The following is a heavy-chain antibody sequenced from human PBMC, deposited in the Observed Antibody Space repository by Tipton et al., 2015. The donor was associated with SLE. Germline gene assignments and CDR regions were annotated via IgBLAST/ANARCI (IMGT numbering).Heavy chain of an antibody. V-gene: IGHV3-7*01. D-gene: IGHD6-6*01. CDR3: ARERETLAAPDY. Sequence: SLRLSCAASGFTFSSYWMSWVRQAPGKGLEWVANIKQDGSEEYYVDSAKGRFTISRDNAKNSLYLQMNSLRAEDTAVYYCARERETLAAPDYWGQGTLVTVSS. J-gene: IGHJ4*02. CDR2: IKQDGSEE. CDR1: GFTFSSYW.